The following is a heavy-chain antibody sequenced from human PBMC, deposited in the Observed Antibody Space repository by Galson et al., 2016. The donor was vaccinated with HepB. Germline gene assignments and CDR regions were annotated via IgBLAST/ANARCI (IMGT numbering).Heavy chain of an antibody. CDR3: VRESPGVSSYGSVDY. D-gene: IGHD5-18*01. J-gene: IGHJ4*02. Sequence: SLRLSCATSGFTFSGYNMNWVRQAPGRRLEWVSYIDSGSTIIFYADSVKGRFTISRDNAKNSLYLQMNSLRAEDTALYYCVRESPGVSSYGSVDYWGQGTLVTVSS. CDR2: IDSGSTII. V-gene: IGHV3-48*03. CDR1: GFTFSGYN.